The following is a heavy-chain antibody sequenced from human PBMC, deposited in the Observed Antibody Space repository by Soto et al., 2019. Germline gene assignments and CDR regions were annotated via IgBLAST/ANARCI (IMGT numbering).Heavy chain of an antibody. J-gene: IGHJ6*02. CDR2: ISWNSGSI. CDR1: GFTFDDYA. V-gene: IGHV3-9*01. D-gene: IGHD6-19*01. Sequence: GGSLRLSCAASGFTFDDYAMHLVRQAPGKGLEWVSGISWNSGSIGYADSVEGRFTISRDNAKNSLYLQMNSLRAEDTALYYCAKGAAGSSGWDLYYYGMDVWGQGTTVTVSS. CDR3: AKGAAGSSGWDLYYYGMDV.